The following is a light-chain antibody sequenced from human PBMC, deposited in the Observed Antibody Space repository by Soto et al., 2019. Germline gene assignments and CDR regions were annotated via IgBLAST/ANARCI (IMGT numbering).Light chain of an antibody. CDR2: AAS. CDR3: QQLGSAHGT. J-gene: IGKJ1*01. Sequence: VLTQLPGYLSLSPGDRATDSCKVSQAVNSRSLAWYQQKPGQAPRLLIYAASTRATGIPDRFSGSGSGTGFTLTISRLEPEDSAAYYCQQLGSAHGTYGQGTMVEIK. V-gene: IGKV3-20*01. CDR1: QAVNSRS.